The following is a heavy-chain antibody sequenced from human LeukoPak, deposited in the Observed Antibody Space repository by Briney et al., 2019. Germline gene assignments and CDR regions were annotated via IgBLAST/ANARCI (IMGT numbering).Heavy chain of an antibody. CDR1: GYSISSGYY. J-gene: IGHJ5*02. V-gene: IGHV4-38-2*02. CDR2: IYHSGST. D-gene: IGHD3-10*01. CDR3: ARTTLQTLGA. Sequence: SETLSLTCTVSGYSISSGYYWGWIRQPPGKGLEWIGSIYHSGSTYYNPSLKSRVTISVDTSKNQFSLKLSSVTAADTAVYYCARTTLQTLGAWGQGTLVTVSS.